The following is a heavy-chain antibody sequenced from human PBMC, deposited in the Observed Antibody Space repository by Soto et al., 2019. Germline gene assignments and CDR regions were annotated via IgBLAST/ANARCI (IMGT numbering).Heavy chain of an antibody. V-gene: IGHV5-51*01. D-gene: IGHD3-3*01. CDR1: GYNFAGYW. CDR3: ARGGVSTRTFDY. Sequence: GESLKLSCKGSGYNFAGYWIAWVRQMPGKGLELMGIIYPSDSDTRYRPSSQGQVTISADKSISSAYLQWSSLRASDTAMYYCARGGVSTRTFDYWGQGTPVTVSS. CDR2: IYPSDSDT. J-gene: IGHJ4*02.